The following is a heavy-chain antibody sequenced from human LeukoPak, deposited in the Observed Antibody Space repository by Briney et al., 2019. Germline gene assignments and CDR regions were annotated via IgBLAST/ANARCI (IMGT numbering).Heavy chain of an antibody. D-gene: IGHD3-22*01. Sequence: SETLSLTCTVSGDSIRTYYWSWIRQPPGKGLEWIGEINHSGSTNYNPSLKSRVTISVDTSKNQFSLKLSSVTAADTAVYYCARRLAANYYDSSGYYSHWGQGTLVTVSS. CDR2: INHSGST. V-gene: IGHV4-34*01. CDR1: GDSIRTYY. CDR3: ARRLAANYYDSSGYYSH. J-gene: IGHJ4*02.